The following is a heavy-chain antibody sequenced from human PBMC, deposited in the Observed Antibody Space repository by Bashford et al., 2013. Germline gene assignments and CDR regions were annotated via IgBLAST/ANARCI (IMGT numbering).Heavy chain of an antibody. D-gene: IGHD1-1*01. CDR2: INPNSGGT. CDR3: LGDSGMGYNWNANDAFDI. Sequence: ASVKVSCKASGYTFTGYYMHWVRQAPGQGLEWMGWINPNSGGTNYAQKFQGRVTMTRDTSISTAYMELSRLRSDDTAVYYCLGDSGMGYNWNANDAFDIWGQGTMVTVSS. J-gene: IGHJ3*02. CDR1: GYTFTGYY. V-gene: IGHV1-2*02.